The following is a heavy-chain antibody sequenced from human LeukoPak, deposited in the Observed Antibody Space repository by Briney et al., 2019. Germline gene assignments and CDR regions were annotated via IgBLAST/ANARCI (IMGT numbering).Heavy chain of an antibody. CDR1: GFTFSSYA. D-gene: IGHD2-2*01. CDR2: TSGGST. V-gene: IGHV3-23*01. CDR3: AKGDCSSTTCSGFYGMDV. J-gene: IGHJ6*04. Sequence: GGSLRLSCAASGFTFSSYAMSWVRQAPEKGLEWVSTTSGGSTYYADSVKGRFTISRDNSKSTLYLQMNSLRAKDTAVYYCAKGDCSSTTCSGFYGMDVWGRGTTVTVSS.